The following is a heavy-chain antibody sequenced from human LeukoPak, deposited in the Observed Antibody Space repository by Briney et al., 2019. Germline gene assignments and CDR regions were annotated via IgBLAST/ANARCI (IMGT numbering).Heavy chain of an antibody. Sequence: GGSLRLSCAASGFTFSSYWMSWVRQAPGKGLEWVAAISYDGSNKKYADSVKGRFTISRDNPKNTVSLQMNSLSAEDTAVYYCASVFVSWGQGFLVTVSS. CDR2: ISYDGSNK. V-gene: IGHV3-30*03. D-gene: IGHD2-8*01. J-gene: IGHJ4*02. CDR3: ASVFVS. CDR1: GFTFSSYW.